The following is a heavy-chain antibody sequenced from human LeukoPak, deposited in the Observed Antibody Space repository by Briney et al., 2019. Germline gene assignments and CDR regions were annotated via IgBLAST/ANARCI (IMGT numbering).Heavy chain of an antibody. D-gene: IGHD3-10*01. Sequence: SETLSLTCAVYGGSFSGYYWSWIRQPPGKGLEWIGEINHSGSTNYNLSLKSRVTISVDTSKNQFSLKLSSVTAADTAVYYCATGGRFGYYYYGMDVWGQGTTVTVSS. CDR1: GGSFSGYY. CDR2: INHSGST. J-gene: IGHJ6*02. V-gene: IGHV4-34*01. CDR3: ATGGRFGYYYYGMDV.